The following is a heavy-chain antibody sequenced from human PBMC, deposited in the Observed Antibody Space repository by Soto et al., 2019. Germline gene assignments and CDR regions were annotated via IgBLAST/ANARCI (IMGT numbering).Heavy chain of an antibody. CDR1: GYTFTRYG. V-gene: IGHV1-18*01. CDR2: ISTYNENT. CDR3: AREGYCSSGSCALYSHDYFGMGV. D-gene: IGHD2-15*01. J-gene: IGHJ6*02. Sequence: ASVKVSCKASGYTFTRYGFSWVRQAPGQGLEWMGWISTYNENTKYPQKFQGRITMTTDTPTSTAYMELRSLTSDDTAVYYCAREGYCSSGSCALYSHDYFGMGVWGQGTTVTVSS.